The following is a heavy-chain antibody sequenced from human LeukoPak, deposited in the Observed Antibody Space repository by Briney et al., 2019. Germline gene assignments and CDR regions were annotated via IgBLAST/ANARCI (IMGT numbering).Heavy chain of an antibody. Sequence: PGGSLRLSCAASGFTFSSYAMHWVRQAPGKGLEWVAFISYDGITKYYADSVKGRFTISRDNSQNTLDLQMNSLRAEDTAVYYCARDLSERYSTDYWGQGTLVTVSS. CDR1: GFTFSSYA. CDR3: ARDLSERYSTDY. CDR2: ISYDGITK. J-gene: IGHJ4*02. V-gene: IGHV3-30-3*01. D-gene: IGHD1-26*01.